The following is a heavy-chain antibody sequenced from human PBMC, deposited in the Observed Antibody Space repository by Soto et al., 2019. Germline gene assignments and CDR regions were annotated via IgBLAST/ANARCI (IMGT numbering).Heavy chain of an antibody. V-gene: IGHV2-5*02. D-gene: IGHD3-3*01. CDR1: GFSLSTVGVG. CDR3: AHLRFMEPGDY. Sequence: SGPTLVNPTQTLTLTCSFSGFSLSTVGVGVGWIRQPPGKALKWLALMYWDDDKRYSPSLKSRLTITKDNSKNQVVLTMTNMDPVDTATYYCAHLRFMEPGDYWGQGTLVTVSS. CDR2: MYWDDDK. J-gene: IGHJ4*02.